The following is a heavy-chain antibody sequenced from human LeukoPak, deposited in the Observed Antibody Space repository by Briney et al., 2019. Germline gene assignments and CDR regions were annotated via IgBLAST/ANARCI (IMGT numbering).Heavy chain of an antibody. D-gene: IGHD3-9*01. CDR3: ARSPRYFDWFFDY. CDR2: ISYDGSNK. CDR1: GFTFSSYA. V-gene: IGHV3-30*04. J-gene: IGHJ4*02. Sequence: PGRSLRLSCAASGFTFSSYAMHWDRQAPGKGLEWVAVISYDGSNKYYADSVKGRFTISRDNSKNTLYLQMNSLRAEDTAVYYCARSPRYFDWFFDYWGQGTLVTVSS.